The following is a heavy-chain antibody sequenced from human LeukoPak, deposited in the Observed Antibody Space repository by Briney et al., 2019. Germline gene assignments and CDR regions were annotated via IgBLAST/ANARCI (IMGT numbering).Heavy chain of an antibody. CDR3: ARASSGWRTFYYYYGMDV. CDR2: MNPNSGNT. CDR1: GYTFTSYD. J-gene: IGHJ6*02. Sequence: ASVKVSCKASGYTFTSYDINWVRQATGQGLERMGWMNPNSGNTGYAQKFQGRVTMTRNTSISTAYMELSSLRSEDTAVYYCARASSGWRTFYYYYGMDVWGQGTTVTVSS. D-gene: IGHD6-19*01. V-gene: IGHV1-8*01.